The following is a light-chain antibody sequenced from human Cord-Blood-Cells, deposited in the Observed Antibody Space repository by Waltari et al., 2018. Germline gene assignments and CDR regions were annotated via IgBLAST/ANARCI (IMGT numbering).Light chain of an antibody. CDR2: DVS. Sequence: QSALTQPASVSGSPGPSITISCPVSSSAVGGYNYVSWYQQHPGKAPKLMIYDVSNRPSGVSNRFSGSKSGNTASLTISGLQAEDEADYYCSSYTSSSTYVFGTGTKVTVL. J-gene: IGLJ1*01. CDR3: SSYTSSSTYV. V-gene: IGLV2-14*01. CDR1: SSAVGGYNY.